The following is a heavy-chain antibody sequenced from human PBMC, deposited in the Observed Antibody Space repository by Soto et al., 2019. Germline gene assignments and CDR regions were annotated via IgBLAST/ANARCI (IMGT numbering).Heavy chain of an antibody. CDR1: GGSISGGVHS. Sequence: PSETLSLTCTVSGGSISGGVHSWSWIRQPPGKGLEWIGHIFDSGSTYYNPSLKSRLTISVDTSKNQFSLRLSSVTAADTAVYFCARGLRVATRMRYYYMDVWGKGTTVTVSS. V-gene: IGHV4-30-4*01. CDR2: IFDSGST. J-gene: IGHJ6*03. D-gene: IGHD5-12*01. CDR3: ARGLRVATRMRYYYMDV.